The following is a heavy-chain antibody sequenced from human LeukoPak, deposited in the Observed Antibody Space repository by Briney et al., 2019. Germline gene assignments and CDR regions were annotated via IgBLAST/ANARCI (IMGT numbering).Heavy chain of an antibody. D-gene: IGHD6-19*01. CDR1: GFTFSSYS. J-gene: IGHJ4*02. CDR2: ISGSGGST. V-gene: IGHV3-23*01. Sequence: PGGSLRLSCAASGFTFSSYSMNWVRQAPGKGLEWVSAISGSGGSTYYADSVKGRFTISRDNSKNTLYLQMNSLRAEDTAVYYCAKEGIAVPGTYQPAGIVDHWGQGTLVTVSS. CDR3: AKEGIAVPGTYQPAGIVDH.